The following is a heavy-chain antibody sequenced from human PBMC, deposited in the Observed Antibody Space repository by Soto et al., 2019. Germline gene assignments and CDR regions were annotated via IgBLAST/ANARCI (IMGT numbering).Heavy chain of an antibody. CDR3: ARTFLYCSGGSCYSAFDI. CDR1: GYTFTSYG. Sequence: GASVKVSCKASGYTFTSYGISWVRQAPGQGLEWMGWISAYNGNTNYAQKLQGRVTMTTDTSTSTAYMELRSLRSDDTAVYYCARTFLYCSGGSCYSAFDIWGQGTMVTVSS. J-gene: IGHJ3*02. CDR2: ISAYNGNT. V-gene: IGHV1-18*04. D-gene: IGHD2-15*01.